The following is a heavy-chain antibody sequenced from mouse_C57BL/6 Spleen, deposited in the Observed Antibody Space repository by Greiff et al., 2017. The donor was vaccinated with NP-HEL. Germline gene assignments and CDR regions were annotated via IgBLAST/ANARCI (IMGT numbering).Heavy chain of an antibody. CDR3: ARPYYYGSSYDWYFDV. Sequence: QQPGTELVKPGASVKLSCKASGYTFTSYWMHWVKQRPGQGLEWIGNINPSNGGTNYNEKFKSKATLTVDKSSSTAYMQLSSLTSEDSAVYYCARPYYYGSSYDWYFDVWGTGTTVTVSS. CDR1: GYTFTSYW. V-gene: IGHV1-53*01. D-gene: IGHD1-1*01. J-gene: IGHJ1*03. CDR2: INPSNGGT.